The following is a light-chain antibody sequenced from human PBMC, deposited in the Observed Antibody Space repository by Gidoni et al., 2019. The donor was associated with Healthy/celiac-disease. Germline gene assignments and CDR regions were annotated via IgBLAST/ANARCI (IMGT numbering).Light chain of an antibody. CDR3: QQLNSYPWT. CDR1: QGISSY. Sequence: DIQLTQSPSFLSASVGDRVAITCRASQGISSYLAWCQQKPGKAPKLLTYAASTLQSGVPSRFSGSGSGTEFTLTISSLQPEDFATYYCQQLNSYPWTFGQGTKVEIK. CDR2: AAS. V-gene: IGKV1-9*01. J-gene: IGKJ1*01.